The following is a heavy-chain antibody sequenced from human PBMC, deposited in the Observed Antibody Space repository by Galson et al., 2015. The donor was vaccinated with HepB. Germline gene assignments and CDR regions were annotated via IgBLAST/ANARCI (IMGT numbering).Heavy chain of an antibody. J-gene: IGHJ6*02. Sequence: QSGAEVTKPGESLRISCTGSGYSFTSYWISWVRQMPGKGLEWMGRIDPSDSYTNYSPSFQGHVTISADKSISTAYMQLSSLKASDTAMYYCARRYSGSYGYYCGMDVWGQGTTVTVSS. CDR3: ARRYSGSYGYYCGMDV. CDR2: IDPSDSYT. V-gene: IGHV5-10-1*01. D-gene: IGHD1-26*01. CDR1: GYSFTSYW.